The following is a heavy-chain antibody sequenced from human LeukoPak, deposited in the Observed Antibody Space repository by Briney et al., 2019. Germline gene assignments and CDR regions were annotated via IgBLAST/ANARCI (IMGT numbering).Heavy chain of an antibody. V-gene: IGHV4-39*07. CDR2: IYYSGST. J-gene: IGHJ4*02. CDR3: ARGELGEVARFDY. D-gene: IGHD3-16*01. CDR1: GGSISSSSYY. Sequence: QPSETLSLTCTVSGGSISSSSYYWGWIRQPPGKGLEWIGSIYYSGSTYYNPSLKSRVTISVDTSKNQFSLKLSSVTAADTAVYYCARGELGEVARFDYWGQGTLVTVSS.